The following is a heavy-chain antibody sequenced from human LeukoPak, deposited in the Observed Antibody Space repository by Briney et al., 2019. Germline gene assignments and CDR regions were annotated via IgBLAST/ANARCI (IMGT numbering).Heavy chain of an antibody. CDR2: ICHSGST. CDR3: ARSPVRCTSTTCFGFYFDY. D-gene: IGHD2-2*01. Sequence: KPSETLSLSCTVSGYSISSGYYWGWIRQPPGKGLERIGTICHSGSTYYNPSLKSRVTISVDTSKNQFSLKLSSVTAADTAVYYCARSPVRCTSTTCFGFYFDYWGQGTLVTVSS. CDR1: GYSISSGYY. V-gene: IGHV4-38-2*02. J-gene: IGHJ4*02.